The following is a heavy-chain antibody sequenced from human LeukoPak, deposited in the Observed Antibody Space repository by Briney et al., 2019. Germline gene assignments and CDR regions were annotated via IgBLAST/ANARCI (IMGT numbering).Heavy chain of an antibody. Sequence: GGSLRLSCAASGFTFDDYTMHWVRQTPGKGLEWVSLISWDGSSTYYADSVKGRFTISGDNSKNSLYLQMISLRTEDTALYYCAKGEPTSSGWDPIDYWGQGTLVTVSS. V-gene: IGHV3-43*01. CDR1: GFTFDDYT. CDR3: AKGEPTSSGWDPIDY. D-gene: IGHD6-19*01. CDR2: ISWDGSST. J-gene: IGHJ4*02.